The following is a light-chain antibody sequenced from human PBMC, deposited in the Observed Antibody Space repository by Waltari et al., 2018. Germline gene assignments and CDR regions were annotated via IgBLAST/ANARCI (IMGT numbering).Light chain of an antibody. Sequence: DIQMTQSPSSLSASIGDTITVTCRASLNIRTYLNWYQQKPAKAPKLLIFGASSLPRGVPSRFSGSASGTEFTLTITNLQPDDFATYFCQQSFSSPWTFGRGTTV. CDR3: QQSFSSPWT. CDR2: GAS. V-gene: IGKV1-39*01. J-gene: IGKJ1*01. CDR1: LNIRTY.